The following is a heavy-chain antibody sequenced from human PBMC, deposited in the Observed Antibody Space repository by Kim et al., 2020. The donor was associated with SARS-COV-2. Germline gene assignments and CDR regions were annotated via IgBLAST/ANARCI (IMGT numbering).Heavy chain of an antibody. Sequence: ASVKVSCKVSGYTLTELSMHWVRQAPGKGLEWMGGFDPEDGETIYAQKFQGRVTMTEDTSTDTAYMELSSLRSEDTAVYYCATPRVYDFWSGYWFEGFDYWGQGTLVTVSS. CDR3: ATPRVYDFWSGYWFEGFDY. V-gene: IGHV1-24*01. J-gene: IGHJ4*02. CDR1: GYTLTELS. D-gene: IGHD3-3*01. CDR2: FDPEDGET.